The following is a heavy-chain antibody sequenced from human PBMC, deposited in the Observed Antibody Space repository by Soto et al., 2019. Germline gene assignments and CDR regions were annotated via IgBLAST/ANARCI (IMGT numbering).Heavy chain of an antibody. CDR3: TRDASRDSSARGWFDP. Sequence: TGGSLRLSCAASGFTFRSFTMNWVRQAPGKGLEWVSTISSNSAYIYYTDALRGRFTISRDNTKNSLHLQMNSLRAEDTAVYYCTRDASRDSSARGWFDPWGPGTLVTVSS. D-gene: IGHD6-13*01. CDR2: ISSNSAYI. CDR1: GFTFRSFT. J-gene: IGHJ5*02. V-gene: IGHV3-21*01.